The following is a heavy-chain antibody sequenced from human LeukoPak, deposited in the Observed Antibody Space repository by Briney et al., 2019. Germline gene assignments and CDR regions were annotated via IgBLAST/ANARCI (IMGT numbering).Heavy chain of an antibody. Sequence: ASVKVSRKASGYTFTIYGISWVRQGPGQGLEWMGWISAYNGNTNYAQKFQGRVTITRDTSASTAYMELSSLRFEDTAVYYCARERSVSGDSCYASWGQGTLVTVSS. CDR1: GYTFTIYG. CDR3: ARERSVSGDSCYAS. J-gene: IGHJ4*02. D-gene: IGHD2-15*01. CDR2: ISAYNGNT. V-gene: IGHV1-18*01.